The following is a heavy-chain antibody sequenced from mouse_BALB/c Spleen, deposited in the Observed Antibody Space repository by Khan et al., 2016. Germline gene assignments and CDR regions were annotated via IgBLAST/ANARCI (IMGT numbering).Heavy chain of an antibody. J-gene: IGHJ1*01. Sequence: QVQLKQPGAELVKPGASVKLSCKASGYTFTSYCMHWVKQRPGQGLEWIGEIVPSNGRATYNANFKNKATLTVDKSSGTAYLQLSSLTSEDSAVYYCARPYCYGGSFFDVWGAGTTVTVSS. CDR3: ARPYCYGGSFFDV. V-gene: IGHV1S81*02. CDR2: IVPSNGRA. CDR1: GYTFTSYC. D-gene: IGHD1-1*01.